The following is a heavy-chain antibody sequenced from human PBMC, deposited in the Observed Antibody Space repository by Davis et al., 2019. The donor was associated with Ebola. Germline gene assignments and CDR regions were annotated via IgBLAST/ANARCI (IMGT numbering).Heavy chain of an antibody. CDR2: MNPNSGNT. J-gene: IGHJ4*02. V-gene: IGHV1-8*02. CDR3: ARGRRIAVAGTDY. D-gene: IGHD6-19*01. CDR1: GGTFSSYT. Sequence: ASVKVSCKASGGTFSSYTINWVRQATGQGLEWMGWMNPNSGNTGYAQKFQGRVTMTRNTSISTAYMELSSLRSEDTAVYYCARGRRIAVAGTDYWGQGTLVTVSS.